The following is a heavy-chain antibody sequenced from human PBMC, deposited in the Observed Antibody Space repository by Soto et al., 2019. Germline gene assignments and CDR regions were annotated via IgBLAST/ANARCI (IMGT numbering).Heavy chain of an antibody. Sequence: GGSLRLSCAASGFTFSSYAMSWVRQAPGKGLEWVSAISGSGGSTYYADSVKGRFTISRDNSKNTLYLQMNSLRAEDKAVYYCAKDRGSSGSIPPPGEGLAGPRLRPGWFDPWGQGTLVTVSS. J-gene: IGHJ5*02. CDR3: AKDRGSSGSIPPPGEGLAGPRLRPGWFDP. D-gene: IGHD6-19*01. CDR2: ISGSGGST. CDR1: GFTFSSYA. V-gene: IGHV3-23*01.